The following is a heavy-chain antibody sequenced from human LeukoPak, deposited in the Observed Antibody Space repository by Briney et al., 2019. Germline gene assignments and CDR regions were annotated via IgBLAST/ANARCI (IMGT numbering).Heavy chain of an antibody. CDR3: AKGSGPRFGELDYYYMDV. CDR1: GFTLSNYW. V-gene: IGHV3-7*01. D-gene: IGHD3-10*01. Sequence: PGGSLRLSCEASGFTLSNYWMSWVRQAPGKGLEWVANINQDGSETYYVDSVKGRFTISRDNAKNSLHLQMNSLRAEDTAVYYCAKGSGPRFGELDYYYMDVWGKGTTVTISS. J-gene: IGHJ6*03. CDR2: INQDGSET.